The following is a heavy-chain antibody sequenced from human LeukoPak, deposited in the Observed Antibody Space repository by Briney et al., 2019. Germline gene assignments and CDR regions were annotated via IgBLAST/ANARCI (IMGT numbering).Heavy chain of an antibody. CDR1: DESFSGYLSDSY. V-gene: IGHV4-34*01. J-gene: IGHJ4*02. D-gene: IGHD3-16*01. CDR2: IDRHGNT. CDR3: ASRGGGNYPYYFDY. Sequence: SETLSLTCAIYDESFSGYLSDSYWSWVRRPPGKGLEWIGEIDRHGNTNYSPSLKSRVTISIQTSKSQFSLNLNSVTDADTAVYYCASRGGGNYPYYFDYWGRGTPVTVSS.